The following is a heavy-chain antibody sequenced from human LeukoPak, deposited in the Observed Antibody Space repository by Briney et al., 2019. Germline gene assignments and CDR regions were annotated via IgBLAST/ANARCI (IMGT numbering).Heavy chain of an antibody. V-gene: IGHV1-8*01. CDR2: MSPNSNT. J-gene: IGHJ4*02. CDR1: GYTFTNYD. CDR3: ARTPPNWGADY. D-gene: IGHD7-27*01. Sequence: ASVKVSCKTSGYTFTNYDINWVRQATGQGFEWMGWMSPNSNTGYAQKFQGRVAMTMDTSIRTAYMELSSLGSEDTAVYYCARTPPNWGADYWGQGTLVTVSS.